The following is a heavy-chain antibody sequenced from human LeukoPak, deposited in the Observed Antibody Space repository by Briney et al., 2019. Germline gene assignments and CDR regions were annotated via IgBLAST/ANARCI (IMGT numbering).Heavy chain of an antibody. D-gene: IGHD5-24*01. J-gene: IGHJ6*02. CDR1: GGSISSSSYY. CDR3: ARGSPKDGYNSPYYYYYGMDV. Sequence: SETLSLTCTVSGGSISSSSYYWGWIRQPPGKGLEWIGSIYYSGSTYYNPSLKSRVTISVDTSKNQFSLKLSSVTAADTAVYYCARGSPKDGYNSPYYYYYGMDVWGQGTTVTVSS. V-gene: IGHV4-39*07. CDR2: IYYSGST.